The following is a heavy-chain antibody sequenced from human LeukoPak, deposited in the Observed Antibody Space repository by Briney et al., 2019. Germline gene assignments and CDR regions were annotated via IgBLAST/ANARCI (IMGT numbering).Heavy chain of an antibody. CDR3: ARDLAVAEYYFDY. CDR1: GSTFTGYY. V-gene: IGHV1-2*02. Sequence: ASVKVSCKAFGSTFTGYYMHWVRQAPGQGLEWMGWINPNSGGTNYAQKFQGRVTMTRDTSISTAYMELSRLRSDDTAVYYCARDLAVAEYYFDYWGQGTPVTVSS. D-gene: IGHD6-19*01. J-gene: IGHJ4*02. CDR2: INPNSGGT.